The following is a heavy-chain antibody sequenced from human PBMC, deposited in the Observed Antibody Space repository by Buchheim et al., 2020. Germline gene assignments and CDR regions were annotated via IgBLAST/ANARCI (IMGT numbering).Heavy chain of an antibody. V-gene: IGHV3-66*01. CDR2: IHGGGAT. CDR1: GFTVNNKY. D-gene: IGHD4-17*01. J-gene: IGHJ4*02. Sequence: EVHLVESGGDLVQPGESLRLSCAASGFTVNNKYMTWVRQAPGKGLECVSIIHGGGATYYAESVKGRFTISRDNSRNILYLHMNSLRVEDTAVYYCASRPDGDYPSFDFWCLGTL. CDR3: ASRPDGDYPSFDF.